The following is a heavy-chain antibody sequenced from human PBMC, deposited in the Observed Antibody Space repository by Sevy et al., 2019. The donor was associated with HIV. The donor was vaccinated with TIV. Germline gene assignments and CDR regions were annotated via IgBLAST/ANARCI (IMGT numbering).Heavy chain of an antibody. Sequence: GSLRLSCAASGFTFGDYYMSWIRQAPGKGLEWVSYISSSGSTIYYADSVKGRFTISRDNAKNSLYVQMNSLRAEDTAVYYCAREYYDFWSGYYWFGWFDPWGQGTLVTVSS. D-gene: IGHD3-3*01. J-gene: IGHJ5*02. CDR3: AREYYDFWSGYYWFGWFDP. CDR2: ISSSGSTI. CDR1: GFTFGDYY. V-gene: IGHV3-11*01.